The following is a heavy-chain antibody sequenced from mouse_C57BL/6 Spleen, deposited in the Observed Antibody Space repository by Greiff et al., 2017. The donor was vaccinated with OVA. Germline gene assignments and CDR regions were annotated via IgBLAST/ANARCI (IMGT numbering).Heavy chain of an antibody. Sequence: QVQLQQPGAELVKPGASVKMSCKASGYTFTSYWITWVKQRPGQGLEWIGDIHPGSGSTNYNEKFKSKATLTVDTSSSTAYMQLSSLTSEDSAVYYCARRPRYYAMDYWGQGTSVTVSS. CDR3: ARRPRYYAMDY. CDR2: IHPGSGST. J-gene: IGHJ4*01. CDR1: GYTFTSYW. V-gene: IGHV1-55*01.